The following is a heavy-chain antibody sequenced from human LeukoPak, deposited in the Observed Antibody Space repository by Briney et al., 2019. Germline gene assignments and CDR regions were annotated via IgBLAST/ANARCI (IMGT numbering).Heavy chain of an antibody. CDR3: AKGIRQLGNYYYYMDV. CDR2: ISGSGGST. Sequence: PGGSLRLSCAASGFTFSSYAMSWVRQAPGKGLEWVSAISGSGGSTYYADSVKGRFTMSRDNPKNKLYLQMNSLRAEDTALYYCAKGIRQLGNYYYYMDVWGKGTTVTVSS. J-gene: IGHJ6*03. D-gene: IGHD7-27*01. V-gene: IGHV3-23*01. CDR1: GFTFSSYA.